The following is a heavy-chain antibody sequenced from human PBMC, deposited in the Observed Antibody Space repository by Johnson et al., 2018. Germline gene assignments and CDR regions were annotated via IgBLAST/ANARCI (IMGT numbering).Heavy chain of an antibody. J-gene: IGHJ1*01. CDR1: GGSISSSY. D-gene: IGHD4-11*01. CDR2: IYYSGST. Sequence: QVQLQESGPGLVKPSETLSLPCTVSGGSISSSYWRWIRQPPGKGLEWIGYIYYSGSTNYNPSHKSRVPISVDTSKNQFSLKLSSVTAADTAVYYCAQGGTVTTWNFQHWGQGTLVTVSS. CDR3: AQGGTVTTWNFQH. V-gene: IGHV4-59*01.